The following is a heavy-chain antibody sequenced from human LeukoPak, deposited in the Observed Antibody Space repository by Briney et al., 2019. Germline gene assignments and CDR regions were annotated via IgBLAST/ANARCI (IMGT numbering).Heavy chain of an antibody. CDR2: MSYDGINK. CDR1: GFTFSDHY. D-gene: IGHD3-3*01. CDR3: ARRYYDFWSGYYTDYYYYMDV. J-gene: IGHJ6*03. V-gene: IGHV3-30*03. Sequence: PGGSLRLSCAASGFTFSDHYIDWVRQAPGKGLEWVAVMSYDGINKYYADSVKGRFTISRDNSKNTLYLQMNSLRAEDTAVYYCARRYYDFWSGYYTDYYYYMDVWGKGTTVTVSS.